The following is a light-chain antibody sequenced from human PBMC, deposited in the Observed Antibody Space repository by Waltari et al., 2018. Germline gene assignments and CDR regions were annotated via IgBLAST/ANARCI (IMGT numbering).Light chain of an antibody. CDR1: TIGDEN. CDR3: QVWDSTTDHRV. J-gene: IGLJ1*01. Sequence: SYVLTQPPSVSVAPGTTARITCGGNTIGDENMHWYQQKPGQAPVGVIYYNSDRPSGIAERFTGSNSGNTATLTIRRVEAGDEADYYCQVWDSTTDHRVFGTGTKVTVL. V-gene: IGLV3-21*04. CDR2: YNS.